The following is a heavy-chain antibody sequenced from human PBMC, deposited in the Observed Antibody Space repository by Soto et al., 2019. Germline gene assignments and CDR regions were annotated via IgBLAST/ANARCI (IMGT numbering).Heavy chain of an antibody. D-gene: IGHD3-3*02. V-gene: IGHV2-5*02. CDR1: GFSLSTSGVG. J-gene: IGHJ4*02. Sequence: AGRTLVNPTQTLTLTCTFSGFSLSTSGVGVGWIRQPPGKALEWLALIYWDDDKRYSPSLKSRLTITKDTSKNQVVLTMTNMDPVDTATYYCAHSQPPFLDPSPTFDYWGQGTLVIVSS. CDR2: IYWDDDK. CDR3: AHSQPPFLDPSPTFDY.